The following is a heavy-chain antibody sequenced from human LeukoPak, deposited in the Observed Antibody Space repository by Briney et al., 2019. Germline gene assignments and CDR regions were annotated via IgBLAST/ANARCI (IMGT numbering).Heavy chain of an antibody. CDR3: ARVGKRDGYNLNYFDY. CDR1: GFTFSSYG. Sequence: PGGSLRLSCAASGFTFSSYGMHWVRQAPGKGLEWVAVISYDGSNKYYADSVKGRFTISRDNSKNTLYLQMNSLRAEDTAVYYCARVGKRDGYNLNYFDYWGQGTLVTVSS. V-gene: IGHV3-30*03. CDR2: ISYDGSNK. J-gene: IGHJ4*02. D-gene: IGHD5-24*01.